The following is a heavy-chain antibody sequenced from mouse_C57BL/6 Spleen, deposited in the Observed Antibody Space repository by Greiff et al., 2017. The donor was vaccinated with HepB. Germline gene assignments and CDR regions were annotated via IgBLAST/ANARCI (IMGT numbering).Heavy chain of an antibody. CDR2: IDPEDGDT. CDR1: GFNIKDYY. V-gene: IGHV14-1*01. CDR3: TTYGSSFYYFDY. Sequence: EVQLQQSGAELVRPGASVKLSCTASGFNIKDYYMHWVKQRPEQGLEWIGRIDPEDGDTEYAPKFQGKATMTADTSSNTAYLQLSSLTSDDTSVYYCTTYGSSFYYFDYWGQGTTLTVSS. J-gene: IGHJ2*01. D-gene: IGHD1-1*01.